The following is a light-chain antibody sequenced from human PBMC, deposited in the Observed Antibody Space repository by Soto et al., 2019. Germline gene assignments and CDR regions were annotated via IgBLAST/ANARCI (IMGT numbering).Light chain of an antibody. Sequence: ETVMTQSPATLSLSPGERATLSCRASQSINSKLVWYQQKPGQAPRFLIYGASTRATDIPARFRGSGSGTEFTLTISSLQSEDFAVYYCQQYNKWPPITFGQGTRLEIK. CDR2: GAS. CDR3: QQYNKWPPIT. V-gene: IGKV3-15*01. J-gene: IGKJ5*01. CDR1: QSINSK.